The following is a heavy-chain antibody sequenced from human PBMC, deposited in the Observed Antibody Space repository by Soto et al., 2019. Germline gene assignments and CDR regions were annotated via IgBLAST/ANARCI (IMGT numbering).Heavy chain of an antibody. D-gene: IGHD2-21*02. Sequence: SETLSLTCTVSGGSISSSHWWGWVRQAPGKGLEWIGEIYHSGSTNYNPSLKSRITMSVDKSKNQFSVNLSSVTAADTAVYYCVRDADETAIVPAPWLVWGRGTMVTVSS. V-gene: IGHV4-4*02. CDR2: IYHSGST. CDR1: GGSISSSHW. J-gene: IGHJ6*02. CDR3: VRDADETAIVPAPWLV.